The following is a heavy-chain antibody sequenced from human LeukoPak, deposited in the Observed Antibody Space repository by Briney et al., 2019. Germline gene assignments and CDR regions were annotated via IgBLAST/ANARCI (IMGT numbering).Heavy chain of an antibody. CDR2: IYHSGST. CDR1: GYSISSGYY. Sequence: SETLSLTCTVSGYSISSGYYWGWIRQPPGKGLEWIGNIYHSGSTYSNPSLKSRVIISVDTSKNQFSLKLSSVTAADTAVYWCARGAFGVLLSAFDIWGQGTMVTVSS. D-gene: IGHD3-3*01. V-gene: IGHV4-38-2*02. CDR3: ARGAFGVLLSAFDI. J-gene: IGHJ3*02.